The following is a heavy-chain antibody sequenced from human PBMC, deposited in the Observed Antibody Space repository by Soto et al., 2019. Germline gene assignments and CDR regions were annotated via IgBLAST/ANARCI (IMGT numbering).Heavy chain of an antibody. CDR1: GFTFSDHY. Sequence: LRLSCAASGFTFSDHYMDWVRQAPGKGLEWVGRTRNKANSYTTEYAASVKGRFTISRDDSKNSLYLQMNSLKTEDTAVYYCARVMGAAYFDYWGQGTLVTVSS. D-gene: IGHD1-26*01. CDR2: TRNKANSYTT. CDR3: ARVMGAAYFDY. J-gene: IGHJ4*02. V-gene: IGHV3-72*01.